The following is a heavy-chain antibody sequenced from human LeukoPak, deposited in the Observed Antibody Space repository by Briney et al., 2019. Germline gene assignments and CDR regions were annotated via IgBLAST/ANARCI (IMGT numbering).Heavy chain of an antibody. J-gene: IGHJ4*02. D-gene: IGHD1-26*01. CDR1: GFTFSSYG. CDR3: AKEVGATGVFDY. CDR2: ISYDGSNK. V-gene: IGHV3-30*18. Sequence: QSGGSLRLSCAASGFTFSSYGMHWVRQAPGKGLEWVAVISYDGSNKYYADSVKGRFTISRDNSKNTLYLQMNSLRAEDTAVYYCAKEVGATGVFDYWGQGTLVTVSS.